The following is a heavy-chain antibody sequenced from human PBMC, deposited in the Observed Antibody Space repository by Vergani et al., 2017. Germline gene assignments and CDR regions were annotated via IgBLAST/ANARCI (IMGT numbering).Heavy chain of an antibody. CDR2: IFTGDSDT. J-gene: IGHJ4*02. Sequence: EVQLVQSGAEVKKPGESLKISCKGSGYIFTNYWIGWVRQMPGKGLEWMGIIFTGDSDTKYSPSFQGQVTISADKSISTAYLLWSSLKASDTAIYYCARGSQLASTTSFDYWGQGTLVTVSS. V-gene: IGHV5-51*03. D-gene: IGHD2-2*01. CDR1: GYIFTNYW. CDR3: ARGSQLASTTSFDY.